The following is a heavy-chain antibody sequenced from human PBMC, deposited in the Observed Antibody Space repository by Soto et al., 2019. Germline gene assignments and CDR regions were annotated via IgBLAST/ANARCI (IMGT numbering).Heavy chain of an antibody. CDR2: ISYDGSNK. CDR1: GFTFSSYG. Sequence: GVSLRLSCAASGFTFSSYGMHWVRQAPGKGLEWVAVISYDGSNKYYADSVKGRFTISRDNSKNTLYLQMNSLRAEDTAVYYSAKGDYYDSSGYYYVGSLHYWGKGTLVTVSS. V-gene: IGHV3-30*18. J-gene: IGHJ4*02. CDR3: AKGDYYDSSGYYYVGSLHY. D-gene: IGHD3-22*01.